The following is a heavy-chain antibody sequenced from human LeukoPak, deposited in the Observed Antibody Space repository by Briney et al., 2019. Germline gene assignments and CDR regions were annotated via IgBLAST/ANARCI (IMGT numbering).Heavy chain of an antibody. J-gene: IGHJ4*02. Sequence: SETLSLTCTVSGDSISSRSYYWDWIRQPPGKGLEWIGSIYYSGDTHYNSSLKSRVTISVDTSKSQFSLKMSSVTAADTAVYYCASLAVAGFCFDYGGQGTLVTVSS. CDR3: ASLAVAGFCFDY. CDR1: GDSISSRSYY. D-gene: IGHD6-19*01. CDR2: IYYSGDT. V-gene: IGHV4-39*01.